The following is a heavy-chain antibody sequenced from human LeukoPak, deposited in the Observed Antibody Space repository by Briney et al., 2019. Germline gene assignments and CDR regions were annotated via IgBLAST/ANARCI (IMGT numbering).Heavy chain of an antibody. D-gene: IGHD3-10*01. Sequence: SETLSLTCTVSGVSISSGDYYWSWIPQPPGKGLEWIGYIYYSGSTYYNPSLKSRVTISVDTSKNQFSLKLSSVTAADTAVYYCARDGSGSLVFDYWGQGTLVTVSS. CDR3: ARDGSGSLVFDY. V-gene: IGHV4-30-4*01. J-gene: IGHJ4*02. CDR1: GVSISSGDYY. CDR2: IYYSGST.